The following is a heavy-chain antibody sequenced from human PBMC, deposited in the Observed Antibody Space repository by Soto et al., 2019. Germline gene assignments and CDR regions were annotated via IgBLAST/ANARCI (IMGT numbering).Heavy chain of an antibody. CDR1: GFTFSSYA. Sequence: GGSLRLSCAASGFTFSSYAMSWVRQAPGKGLEWVSAISGSGGSTYYAVSVKGRFTISRDNSKNTLYLQMNSLRAEDKAVYYCAKDKNRQAAAAHAWGQGTMVTVSA. CDR2: ISGSGGST. D-gene: IGHD6-13*01. J-gene: IGHJ5*02. V-gene: IGHV3-23*01. CDR3: AKDKNRQAAAAHA.